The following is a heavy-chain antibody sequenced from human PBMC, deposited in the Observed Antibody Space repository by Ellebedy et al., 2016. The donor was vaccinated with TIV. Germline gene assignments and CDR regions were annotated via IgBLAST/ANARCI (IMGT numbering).Heavy chain of an antibody. CDR2: IYKSGST. CDR1: GGSFSGYY. D-gene: IGHD3-22*01. J-gene: IGHJ5*02. V-gene: IGHV4-34*01. CDR3: ARVAHYYDSSGYWSPPTGWFDP. Sequence: SETLSLTCAVYGGSFSGYYWSWIRQPPGKGLEWIGYIYKSGSTNYNPSLKSRVTISVDTSKNQFSLKLSSVTAADTAVYYCARVAHYYDSSGYWSPPTGWFDPWGQGTLVTVSS.